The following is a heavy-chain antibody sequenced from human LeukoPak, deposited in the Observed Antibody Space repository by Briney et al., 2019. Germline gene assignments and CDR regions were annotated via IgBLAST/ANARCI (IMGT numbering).Heavy chain of an antibody. J-gene: IGHJ4*02. Sequence: SVKVSCKASGGTFSSYAISWVRQAPGQGLEWMGGIIPIFGTANYAQKFQGRVTITADESTSTAYMELSSLRSEDTAVYYCARDRAYGSGSYFDYWGQGTLVTVSS. CDR2: IIPIFGTA. D-gene: IGHD3-10*01. CDR1: GGTFSSYA. V-gene: IGHV1-69*13. CDR3: ARDRAYGSGSYFDY.